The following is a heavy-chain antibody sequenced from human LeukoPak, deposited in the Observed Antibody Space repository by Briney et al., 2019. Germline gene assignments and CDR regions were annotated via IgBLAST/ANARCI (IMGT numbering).Heavy chain of an antibody. D-gene: IGHD5/OR15-5a*01. CDR2: ISYDGSNK. CDR1: AFTFSSYA. V-gene: IGHV3-30-3*01. CDR3: ARDRSRYYGMDV. J-gene: IGHJ6*02. Sequence: GGSLRLSCAASAFTFSSYAMHRVRQAPGKGLEWVAVISYDGSNKYYADSVKGRFTISRDNSKNTLYLQMNSLRAEDTAVYYCARDRSRYYGMDVWGQGTTVTVSS.